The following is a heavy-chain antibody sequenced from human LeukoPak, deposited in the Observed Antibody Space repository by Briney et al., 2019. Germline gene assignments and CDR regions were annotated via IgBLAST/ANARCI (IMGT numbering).Heavy chain of an antibody. Sequence: ASVNVSCKASGYTFTSYYMHWVRQAPGQGLEWMGIINPSGGSTSYAQKFQGRVTMTRDTSTSTVYMELSSLRSEDTAVYYCARDPPDVSSGRYFDYWGQGTLVTVSS. V-gene: IGHV1-46*01. CDR3: ARDPPDVSSGRYFDY. D-gene: IGHD6-19*01. CDR1: GYTFTSYY. J-gene: IGHJ4*02. CDR2: INPSGGST.